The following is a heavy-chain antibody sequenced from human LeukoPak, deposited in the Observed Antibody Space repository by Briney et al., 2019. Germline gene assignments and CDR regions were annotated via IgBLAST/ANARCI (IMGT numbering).Heavy chain of an antibody. CDR3: ARGTGSGSYYYFDY. D-gene: IGHD3-10*01. CDR1: GYTFTSYN. J-gene: IGHJ4*02. Sequence: ASVKVSCKASGYTFTSYNMHWVRQAPGQGLEWMGIINPSDGNTRYAQRFQGRVTMTRDTSTSTVYMELSSLRSDDTAVYYCARGTGSGSYYYFDYWGQGTLLTVSP. CDR2: INPSDGNT. V-gene: IGHV1-46*01.